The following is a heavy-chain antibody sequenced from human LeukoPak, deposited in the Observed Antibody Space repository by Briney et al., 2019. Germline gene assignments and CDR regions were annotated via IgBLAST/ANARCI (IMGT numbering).Heavy chain of an antibody. J-gene: IGHJ2*01. CDR1: GYTLTELS. V-gene: IGHV1-24*01. Sequence: ASVKVSCKVSGYTLTELSMHWARQAPGKGLEWMGGFDPEDGETIYAQKFQGRVTMTEDTSTDTAYMELSSLRSEDTAVYYCATRSGYSGYDYGNWYFDLWGRGTLVTVSS. CDR2: FDPEDGET. CDR3: ATRSGYSGYDYGNWYFDL. D-gene: IGHD5-12*01.